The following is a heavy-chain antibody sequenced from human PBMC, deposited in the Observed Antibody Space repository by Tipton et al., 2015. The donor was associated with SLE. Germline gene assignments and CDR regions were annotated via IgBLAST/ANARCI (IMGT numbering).Heavy chain of an antibody. CDR3: ARHPKRESGSQFLFDY. D-gene: IGHD2-21*01. V-gene: IGHV4-59*08. CDR1: GGSLSSYY. CDR2: LSYSGST. J-gene: IGHJ4*02. Sequence: TLSLTCTVSGGSLSSYYWSWIRQSPEKGLEWIGYLSYSGSTNYNPSLESRVTISVDTSKNQFSLKLSSVTAADTAVYYCARHPKRESGSQFLFDYWGQGTLVTVSS.